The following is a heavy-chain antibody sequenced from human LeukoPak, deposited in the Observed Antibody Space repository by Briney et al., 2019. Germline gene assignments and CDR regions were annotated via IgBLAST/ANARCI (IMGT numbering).Heavy chain of an antibody. V-gene: IGHV4-59*01. CDR2: IYYSGST. D-gene: IGHD6-13*01. CDR3: ARWVAAAGPTGYWFDP. J-gene: IGHJ5*02. CDR1: GGSISSYY. Sequence: PSETLSLTCTVSGGSISSYYWSWIRQPPGKGLEWIGYIYYSGSTNYNPSLKSRVTISVDTSKNQFSLKLSSVTAADTAVYYCARWVAAAGPTGYWFDPRGQGTLVTVSS.